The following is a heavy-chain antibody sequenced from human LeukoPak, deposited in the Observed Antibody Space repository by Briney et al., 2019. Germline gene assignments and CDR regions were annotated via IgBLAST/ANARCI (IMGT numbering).Heavy chain of an antibody. V-gene: IGHV1-2*02. CDR3: ARGRNIEMTTMSGGSDY. CDR1: GYTFTDYY. J-gene: IGHJ4*02. D-gene: IGHD5-24*01. Sequence: ASVKVSCKASGYTFTDYYMHGVRQAPGQGLEWMGWLNPNSGDTNYAQKFQGRVSMTRDSSISTAYMDLSDLRSDDTAVYSCARGRNIEMTTMSGGSDYWGQGTLVTVSS. CDR2: LNPNSGDT.